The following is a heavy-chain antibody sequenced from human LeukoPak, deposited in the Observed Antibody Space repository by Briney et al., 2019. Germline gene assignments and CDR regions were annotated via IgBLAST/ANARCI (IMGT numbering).Heavy chain of an antibody. D-gene: IGHD3-22*01. CDR1: GFTFSSYS. CDR3: ARESSINYYDSSTLDY. CDR2: ISSSSSYI. Sequence: TGGSLRLSCAASGFTFSSYSMNWVRQAPGKGLEWVSSISSSSSYIYYADSVKGRFTISRDNAKNSLYLQMNSLRAEDTAVYYCARESSINYYDSSTLDYWGQGTLVTVSS. V-gene: IGHV3-21*01. J-gene: IGHJ4*02.